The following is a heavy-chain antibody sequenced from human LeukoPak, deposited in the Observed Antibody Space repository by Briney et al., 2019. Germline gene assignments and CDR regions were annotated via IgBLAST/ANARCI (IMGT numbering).Heavy chain of an antibody. D-gene: IGHD1-26*01. J-gene: IGHJ4*02. CDR1: GFIVSSNY. V-gene: IGHV3-53*05. CDR3: ARDRYGGPYFDY. Sequence: GGSLRLSCAASGFIVSSNYLSWVRQAPGKGLEWASSIYAGGSTYYADSVKGRFTISRDNSKNTLYLQMNSLRAEDTAVHYCARDRYGGPYFDYWGQGTLVTVSS. CDR2: IYAGGST.